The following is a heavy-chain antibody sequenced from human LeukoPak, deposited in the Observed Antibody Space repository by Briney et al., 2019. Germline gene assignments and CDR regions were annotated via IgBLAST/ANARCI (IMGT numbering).Heavy chain of an antibody. CDR1: GGSISSGSYY. J-gene: IGHJ5*02. D-gene: IGHD1-26*01. CDR3: ASGYSGSYYGIA. Sequence: PSQTLSLTCTVSGGSISSGSYYWSWLRQPAGTGLEWIGRIYTSGSTNYNPSLKSRVTISVDTSKNQFSLKLSSVTAADTAVYYCASGYSGSYYGIAWGQGTLVTVSS. CDR2: IYTSGST. V-gene: IGHV4-61*02.